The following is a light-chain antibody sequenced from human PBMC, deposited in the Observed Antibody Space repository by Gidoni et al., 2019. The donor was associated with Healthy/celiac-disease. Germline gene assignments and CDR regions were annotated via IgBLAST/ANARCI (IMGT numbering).Light chain of an antibody. CDR1: QSISSY. J-gene: IGKJ4*01. V-gene: IGKV1-39*01. CDR2: AAS. CDR3: QQSYSTPRVT. Sequence: IQMTQSPSSLSASVGDRVTITCRASQSISSYLVGYQQKPGKAPKRLIYAASRLKSGVPSRFSGSGSGTDVTLTISSLQPEDVAADYCQQSYSTPRVTFGGGTKVEIK.